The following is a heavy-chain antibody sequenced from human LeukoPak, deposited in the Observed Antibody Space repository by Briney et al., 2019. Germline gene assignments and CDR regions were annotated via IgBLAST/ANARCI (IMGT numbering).Heavy chain of an antibody. CDR3: ARFHGGRDFWWWDY. Sequence: SETLSLTCAVYGGSFSGYYWSWIRQAPGKGLEWIGEINHSGSTNYNPSLKSRVTISVDTSKNQFSLKLSSVTAADTAVYYCARFHGGRDFWWWDYWGQGTLLTVSS. D-gene: IGHD3-3*01. CDR1: GGSFSGYY. J-gene: IGHJ4*02. CDR2: INHSGST. V-gene: IGHV4-34*01.